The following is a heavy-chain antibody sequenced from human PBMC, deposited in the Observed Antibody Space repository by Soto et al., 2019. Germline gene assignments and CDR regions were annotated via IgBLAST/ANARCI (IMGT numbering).Heavy chain of an antibody. J-gene: IGHJ4*02. CDR3: ARSLGYYDSSGYYYRYYFDY. Sequence: SETLSLTCTVSGGSVSSGSYYWSWIRQPPGKGLEWIGYIYYSGSTNYNPSLKSRVTISVDTSKNQFSLKLSSVTAADTAVYYCARSLGYYDSSGYYYRYYFDYWGQGTLVTVSS. V-gene: IGHV4-61*01. CDR1: GGSVSSGSYY. D-gene: IGHD3-22*01. CDR2: IYYSGST.